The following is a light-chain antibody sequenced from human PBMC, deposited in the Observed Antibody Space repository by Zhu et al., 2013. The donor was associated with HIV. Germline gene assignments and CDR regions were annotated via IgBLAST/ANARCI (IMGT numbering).Light chain of an antibody. CDR2: GAT. CDR3: QQYGTSVT. Sequence: EIVLTQSPGTLSLSPGETATLSCWASQRVNSNFVAWYQRKPGLPPRLLIYGATKRASGIPDKFRGGGSGTEFTLTISRLEPEDFAIYFCQQYGTSVTFGGGTNVEIK. CDR1: QRVNSNF. V-gene: IGKV3-20*01. J-gene: IGKJ4*01.